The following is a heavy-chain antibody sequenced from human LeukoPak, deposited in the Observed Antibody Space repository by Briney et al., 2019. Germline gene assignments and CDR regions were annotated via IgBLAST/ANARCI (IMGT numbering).Heavy chain of an antibody. V-gene: IGHV4-31*03. CDR1: GGSISSGGYY. CDR3: AREHPRGYDFWSGPFDY. J-gene: IGHJ4*02. Sequence: PSETLSFTCTVSGGSISSGGYYWSWIRQHPGKGLEWIGYIYYSGSTYYNPSLKSRVTISVDTSKNQFSLKLSSVTAADTAVYYCAREHPRGYDFWSGPFDYWGQGTLVTVSS. D-gene: IGHD3-3*01. CDR2: IYYSGST.